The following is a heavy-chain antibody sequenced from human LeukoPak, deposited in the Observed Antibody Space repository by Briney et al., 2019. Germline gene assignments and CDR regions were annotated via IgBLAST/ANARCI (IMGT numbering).Heavy chain of an antibody. D-gene: IGHD3-22*01. J-gene: IGHJ3*02. CDR3: AKVVKALIVGDAFDI. Sequence: GGSLRLSCVASGFTFTSYAMRWVRQAPGKGLEWVSGISGSGDIIDYADSVKGRFTISRDKFKNTLYLQMNSLRVEDTAVYYCAKVVKALIVGDAFDIWGQGTPVTVSS. CDR1: GFTFTSYA. V-gene: IGHV3-23*01. CDR2: ISGSGDII.